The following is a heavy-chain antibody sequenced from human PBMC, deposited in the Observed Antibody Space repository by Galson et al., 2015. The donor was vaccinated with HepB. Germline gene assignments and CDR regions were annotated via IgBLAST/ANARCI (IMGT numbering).Heavy chain of an antibody. CDR1: TYTFSYYA. D-gene: IGHD2-15*01. J-gene: IGHJ4*02. CDR2: IDTNTGNP. Sequence: SVKVSCKASTYTFSYYAMNWVRQAPGQGLEWMGWIDTNTGNPTYAQGFTGRFVFSLDTSVSTAYLQINSLKAEDTAVYYCARDRGSSSHFFDYWGQGTLVTVSS. V-gene: IGHV7-4-1*02. CDR3: ARDRGSSSHFFDY.